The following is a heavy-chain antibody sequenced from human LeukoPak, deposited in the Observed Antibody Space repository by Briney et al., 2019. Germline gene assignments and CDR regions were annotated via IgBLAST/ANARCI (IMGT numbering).Heavy chain of an antibody. CDR1: GGSISSYY. Sequence: SENLSLTCTVSGGSISSYYWSWIRQPPGKGLEWIGYIYTSGSTNYNPSLKSRVTISVDTSKNQFSLKLSSVTAADTAVCYCARGYSGYSSGWYQSWFDPWGQGTLVTVSS. CDR3: ARGYSGYSSGWYQSWFDP. J-gene: IGHJ5*02. V-gene: IGHV4-4*09. D-gene: IGHD6-19*01. CDR2: IYTSGST.